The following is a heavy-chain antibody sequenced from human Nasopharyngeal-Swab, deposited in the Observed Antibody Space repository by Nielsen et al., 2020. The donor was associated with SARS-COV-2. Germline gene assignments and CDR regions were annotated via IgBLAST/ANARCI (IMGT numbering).Heavy chain of an antibody. CDR1: GFTFSSYG. D-gene: IGHD2-15*01. Sequence: GESLKISCAASGFTFSSYGVHWVRQAPGKGLEWVAVIWYDGSNKYYADSVKGRFTISRDNSKNTLYLQMNSLRAEDTAVYYCARGYCSGGSCYSLSPGSILDYWGQGTLVTVSS. V-gene: IGHV3-33*01. CDR3: ARGYCSGGSCYSLSPGSILDY. CDR2: IWYDGSNK. J-gene: IGHJ4*02.